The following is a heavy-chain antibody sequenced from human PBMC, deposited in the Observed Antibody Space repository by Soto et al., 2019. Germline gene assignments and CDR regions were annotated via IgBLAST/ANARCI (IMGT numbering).Heavy chain of an antibody. Sequence: QVQLQESGPGLVKPSETLSLTCTVSGISITSSYWNWFRQSPGKGLEWIGQISDRGDINYNPPLESRVTISTDTAKNQVSLTLTAVNAADTAVYFCARGRHWFGPWGQGTLVTVPS. J-gene: IGHJ5*02. CDR2: ISDRGDI. CDR3: ARGRHWFGP. V-gene: IGHV4-59*01. CDR1: GISITSSY.